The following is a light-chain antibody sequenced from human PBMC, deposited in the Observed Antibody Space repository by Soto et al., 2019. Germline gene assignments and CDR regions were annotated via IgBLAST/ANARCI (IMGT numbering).Light chain of an antibody. CDR2: KAS. CDR1: QSISSW. J-gene: IGKJ5*01. V-gene: IGKV1-5*03. CDR3: QQYSNWPPFT. Sequence: DIQMTQSPSTLSASVGDRVTITCRASQSISSWLAWYQQKPGKAPKLLIYKASSLERGVPSRFSGSGSGTEFTLTISSLQSADSAVYYCQQYSNWPPFTFGQGTRLEIK.